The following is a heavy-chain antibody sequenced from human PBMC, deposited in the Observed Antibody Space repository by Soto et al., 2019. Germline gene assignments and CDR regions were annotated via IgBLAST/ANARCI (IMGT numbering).Heavy chain of an antibody. Sequence: PETLSLTCTVSGGSISSSSYYWGWIRQPPGKGLDWTGSIFYSGSTYYNPSLKIRVTISVDTSKNQFSLKLSSVTAADTAVYYCARHLTYCSAGSCYSDFPYYGMDVWGQGTTVTVSS. CDR1: GGSISSSSYY. J-gene: IGHJ6*02. D-gene: IGHD2-15*01. V-gene: IGHV4-39*01. CDR3: ARHLTYCSAGSCYSDFPYYGMDV. CDR2: IFYSGST.